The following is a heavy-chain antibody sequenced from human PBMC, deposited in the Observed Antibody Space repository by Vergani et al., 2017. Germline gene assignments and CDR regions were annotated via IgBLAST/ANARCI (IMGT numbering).Heavy chain of an antibody. D-gene: IGHD3-9*01. CDR3: ARDVPWDYDIMTRPLGYFYAMDV. Sequence: QSQLVQSGAEVRKPGASLKVSCKSFHYTFRSFGITWVRQAPGQGLEWMGWISGFSGDTNYAQKFQDRVTMTTDTSTATAYMELRNLRADDTAVYYCARDVPWDYDIMTRPLGYFYAMDVWGQGTAVTVS. CDR1: HYTFRSFG. J-gene: IGHJ6*02. CDR2: ISGFSGDT. V-gene: IGHV1-18*01.